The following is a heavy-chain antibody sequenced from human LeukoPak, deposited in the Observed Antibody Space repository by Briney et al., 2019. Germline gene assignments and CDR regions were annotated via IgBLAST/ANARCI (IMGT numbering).Heavy chain of an antibody. J-gene: IGHJ4*01. CDR2: IIPILGIA. CDR3: ARGSGERYYYDSSGYY. V-gene: IGHV1-69*04. CDR1: GGTFSSYA. D-gene: IGHD3-22*01. Sequence: GASVKVSCKASGGTFSSYAISWVRQAPGQGLEWMGRIIPILGIANYAQKFQGRVTITADKSTSTAYMELSSLRSEDTAVYYCARGSGERYYYDSSGYYWGQEPWSPSPQ.